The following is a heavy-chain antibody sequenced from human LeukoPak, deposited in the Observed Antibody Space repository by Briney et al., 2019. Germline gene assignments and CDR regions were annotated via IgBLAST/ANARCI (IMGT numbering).Heavy chain of an antibody. V-gene: IGHV3-21*01. Sequence: GGSLRLSCAASGFTFSSYSMNWVRQAPGKGLEWVSSISSSSSYIYYADSVKGRFTISRDNAKNSLYLQMNSLRAEDTAVYYCARVSRQWLVPLPNYWSQGTLVTVSS. CDR2: ISSSSSYI. CDR3: ARVSRQWLVPLPNY. J-gene: IGHJ4*02. D-gene: IGHD6-19*01. CDR1: GFTFSSYS.